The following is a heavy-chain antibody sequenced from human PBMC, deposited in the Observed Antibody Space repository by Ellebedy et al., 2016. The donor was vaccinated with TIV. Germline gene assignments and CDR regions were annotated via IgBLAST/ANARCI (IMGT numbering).Heavy chain of an antibody. Sequence: GESLKISXAASGFTSSSYSMNWVRKAPGRGLEWVSGVSSSGGTYYADSVKGRFTVSRDNSKNTLYLQMNSLRAEDTAVYYCLGVAQLSLPDYWGQGTLVTVSS. CDR2: VSSSGGT. V-gene: IGHV3-23*01. CDR3: LGVAQLSLPDY. J-gene: IGHJ4*02. CDR1: GFTSSSYS. D-gene: IGHD3-10*01.